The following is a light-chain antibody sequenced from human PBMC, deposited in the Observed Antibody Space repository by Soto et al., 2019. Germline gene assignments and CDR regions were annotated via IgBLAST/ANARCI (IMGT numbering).Light chain of an antibody. V-gene: IGLV3-1*01. CDR2: QDT. J-gene: IGLJ2*01. CDR1: KLGDRF. CDR3: QAWDSSTSVV. Sequence: SYELTQPPSVSVSPGQTASIPCSGDKLGDRFACWYQQKPGQSPVMVIYQDTRRPSGITERFSGSNSGYTATLTISGTQAMDEADNSCQAWDSSTSVVFGGGPQLT.